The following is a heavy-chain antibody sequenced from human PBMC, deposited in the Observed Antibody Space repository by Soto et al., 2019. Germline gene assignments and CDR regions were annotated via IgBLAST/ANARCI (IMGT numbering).Heavy chain of an antibody. CDR1: GGSISSYY. D-gene: IGHD2-8*01. Sequence: SETLSLTCTVSGGSISSYYWSWIRQPPGKGLEWIGYIYYTGLSNSNPSLNSRVTMSVDTSKNQFSLKLSSVTAADTAVYYCARQTAFLNIYCTNGVCVNWFDPWGQGPLVTVS. CDR3: ARQTAFLNIYCTNGVCVNWFDP. V-gene: IGHV4-59*01. J-gene: IGHJ5*02. CDR2: IYYTGLS.